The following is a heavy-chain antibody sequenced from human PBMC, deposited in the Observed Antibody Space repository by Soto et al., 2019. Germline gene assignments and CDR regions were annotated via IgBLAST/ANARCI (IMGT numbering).Heavy chain of an antibody. V-gene: IGHV3-23*01. J-gene: IGHJ6*02. CDR1: EFRVRAYA. Sequence: EFRVRAYATYWVRQATGKGLAWVSALSGSGDTTHYADSVKGRFTISRDNSKNTLHLLMNSLRAEDTAVYYCAKSAIGSSYYYGMDVWGQGT. D-gene: IGHD2-2*02. CDR2: LSGSGDTT. CDR3: AKSAIGSSYYYGMDV.